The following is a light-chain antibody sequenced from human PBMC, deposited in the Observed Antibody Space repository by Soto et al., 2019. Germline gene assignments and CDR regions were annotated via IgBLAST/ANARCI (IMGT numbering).Light chain of an antibody. Sequence: IHLTQSPSSLSGSVVDVVTSSFRASQGIGSYLAWYQQKPGEAPKLLIFAASTLQSGVPSRFSGSGSGTEFTLTISSLQPDDFATYYCQHYNSYSEAFGQGTKVDIK. J-gene: IGKJ1*01. CDR2: AAS. V-gene: IGKV1-9*01. CDR3: QHYNSYSEA. CDR1: QGIGSY.